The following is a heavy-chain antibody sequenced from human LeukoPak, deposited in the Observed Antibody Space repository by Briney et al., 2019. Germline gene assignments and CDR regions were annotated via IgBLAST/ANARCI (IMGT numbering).Heavy chain of an antibody. Sequence: GGSLRLSCAVSGITLSNYGMSWVRQAPGKGLEWVSEISGSGGSTDYADSVKGRSTISRDNFKSTLHLQMNSLRAEDTALYYCAKAVSSGGSHYSAVDYWGQGTLVTVSS. V-gene: IGHV3-23*01. CDR1: GITLSNYG. CDR2: ISGSGGST. CDR3: AKAVSSGGSHYSAVDY. D-gene: IGHD2-15*01. J-gene: IGHJ4*02.